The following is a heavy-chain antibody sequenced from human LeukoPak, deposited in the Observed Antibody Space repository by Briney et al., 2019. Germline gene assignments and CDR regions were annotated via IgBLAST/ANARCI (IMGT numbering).Heavy chain of an antibody. CDR2: VSYTGRT. J-gene: IGHJ3*01. Sequence: SETLSLTCTVSGVSLSGHYWSWIRQPPGKRLEWIGYVSYTGRTKYNPSLQSRVTISIDTSNSQFSLKLPSVTSADTAVYSCARLLDNDISGDPDTFDVWGQGTTVIVSS. CDR1: GVSLSGHY. CDR3: ARLLDNDISGDPDTFDV. D-gene: IGHD3-22*01. V-gene: IGHV4-59*11.